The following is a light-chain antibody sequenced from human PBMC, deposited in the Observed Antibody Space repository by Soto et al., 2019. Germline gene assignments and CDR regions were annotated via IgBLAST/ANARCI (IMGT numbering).Light chain of an antibody. Sequence: EIVLTQFPGTLSLSPGERATLSCRASQSVSSTNLAWYQQKPGQAPRLLIYGASSRATGIPDRFSGSGSGTDYTLSISRLEPEDFAVYYCQHYNGSPLTFGQGTKVEIK. CDR3: QHYNGSPLT. CDR2: GAS. CDR1: QSVSSTN. V-gene: IGKV3-20*01. J-gene: IGKJ1*01.